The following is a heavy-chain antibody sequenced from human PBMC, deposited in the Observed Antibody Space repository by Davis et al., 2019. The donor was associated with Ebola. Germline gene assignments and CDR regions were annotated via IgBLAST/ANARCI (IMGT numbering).Heavy chain of an antibody. CDR1: GFTFSSYW. CDR2: INGDETIT. CDR3: ATMGTGTVPGGDY. D-gene: IGHD1-1*01. V-gene: IGHV3-74*01. Sequence: GESLKISCAASGFTFSSYWTHWVRQAPGKGPVWVSRINGDETITAYADSVKGRFAISRDNAKNSLYLQMNSLRAEDTAVYYCATMGTGTVPGGDYWGQGTLVTVSS. J-gene: IGHJ4*02.